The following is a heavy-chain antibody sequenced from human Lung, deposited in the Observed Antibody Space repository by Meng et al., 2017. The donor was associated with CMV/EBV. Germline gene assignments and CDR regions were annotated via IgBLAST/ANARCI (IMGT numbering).Heavy chain of an antibody. V-gene: IGHV4-4*02. CDR1: GGSISSSNW. Sequence: SGPGRVNPLGTLPRPCPVSGGSISSSNWWSWVRQPPGKGLEWIGEIYHSGSTNYNPSLKSRVTISVDKSKNQFSLKLSSVTAADTAVYYCASFPPPGKQWLVTDYWGQGTLVTVSS. CDR2: IYHSGST. J-gene: IGHJ4*02. CDR3: ASFPPPGKQWLVTDY. D-gene: IGHD6-19*01.